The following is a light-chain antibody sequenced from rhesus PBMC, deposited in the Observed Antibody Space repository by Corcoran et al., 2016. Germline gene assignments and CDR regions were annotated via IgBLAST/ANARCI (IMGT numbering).Light chain of an antibody. CDR3: LQTTDSPT. J-gene: IGKJ1*01. V-gene: IGKV7-13*01. CDR1: ESVSVFGINL. CDR2: QTS. Sequence: DIVLTQSPASLAVSPGQRATITFRASESVSVFGINLIHWDQQKPGQPPKLLIYQTSNKDTGVPARFSDRGSGTGFPLTIEPVKPDGATDYYCLQTTDSPTFGQGAKVEV.